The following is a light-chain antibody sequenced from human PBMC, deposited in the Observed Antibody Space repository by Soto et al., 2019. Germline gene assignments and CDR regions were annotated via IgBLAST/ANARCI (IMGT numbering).Light chain of an antibody. J-gene: IGLJ3*02. CDR1: SSNIGSNT. CDR3: AACYDSMNGCV. CDR2: SNN. V-gene: IGLV1-44*01. Sequence: QSVLTQPPSASGTPGQRVTISCSGSSSNIGSNTVNCYQQLPGTAPKLLIYSNNQRPSGVPDRFSGSKSGTSASLAISGLQAEDEADYYCAACYDSMNGCVFGGGTKLTVL.